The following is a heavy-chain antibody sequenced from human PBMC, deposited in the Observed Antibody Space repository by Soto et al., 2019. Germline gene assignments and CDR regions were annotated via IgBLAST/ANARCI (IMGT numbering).Heavy chain of an antibody. J-gene: IGHJ5*02. CDR2: MNANNGNT. D-gene: IGHD3-9*01. V-gene: IGHV1-8*01. CDR1: GYTFTSYD. CDR3: ARATYDILTGYVNWFDL. Sequence: ASVKVSCKASGYTFTSYDINWVRQATGQGLEWMGWMNANNGNTNYAQKFQGRVTMTRDTSTSTAYMELRSLRSDDTAVYYCARATYDILTGYVNWFDLWGQGTLVTVSS.